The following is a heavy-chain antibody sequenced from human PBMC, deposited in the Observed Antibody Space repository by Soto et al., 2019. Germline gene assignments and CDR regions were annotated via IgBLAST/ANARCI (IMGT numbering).Heavy chain of an antibody. Sequence: LEWMGWINPNSGGTNYAQKFQGRVTMTRDTSISTAYMELSRLRSDDTAVYYCARGTFSSSSSYYYYYGMDVWGQGTTVTVSS. CDR2: INPNSGGT. V-gene: IGHV1-2*02. D-gene: IGHD6-6*01. J-gene: IGHJ6*02. CDR3: ARGTFSSSSSYYYYYGMDV.